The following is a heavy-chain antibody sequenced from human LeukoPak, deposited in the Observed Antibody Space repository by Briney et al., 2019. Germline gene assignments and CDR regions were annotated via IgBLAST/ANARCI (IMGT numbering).Heavy chain of an antibody. V-gene: IGHV1-8*01. Sequence: ASVNVSCNASGYTFTSCDINWVRQATGQGLEWMGWMNPNSGNTGYAQKFQGRVTMTRNTSISTAYMELSSLRSEDTAVYYCARVSAILFMDVWGQGTTVTVSS. D-gene: IGHD2-2*02. J-gene: IGHJ6*02. CDR1: GYTFTSCD. CDR2: MNPNSGNT. CDR3: ARVSAILFMDV.